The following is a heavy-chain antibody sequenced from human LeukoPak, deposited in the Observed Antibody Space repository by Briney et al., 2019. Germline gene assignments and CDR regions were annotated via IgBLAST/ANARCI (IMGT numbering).Heavy chain of an antibody. CDR1: GGSFNGYY. V-gene: IGHV4-34*01. J-gene: IGHJ6*03. CDR3: ARHTMTNYYYYMDV. D-gene: IGHD2-2*01. Sequence: PSETLSLTCAVYGGSFNGYYWSWIRQPPGKGLEWIGEINHSGSTNYNPSLKSRVTISVDTSKNQFSLKLSSVTAADTAVYYCARHTMTNYYYYMDVWGKGTTVTVSS. CDR2: INHSGST.